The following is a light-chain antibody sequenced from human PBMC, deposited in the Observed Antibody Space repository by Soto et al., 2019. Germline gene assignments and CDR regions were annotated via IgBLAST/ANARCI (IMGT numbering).Light chain of an antibody. CDR1: QSVSNNY. V-gene: IGKV3-20*01. CDR2: GAS. J-gene: IGKJ4*01. Sequence: EIGLTQSPGTLSLSQGERATLSCRASQSVSNNYLAWYQQKPGQAPRLLIYGASNRATGIPGRFSGSGSGTDFTLTISRLEPEDFAVYYCQQYGSSPLTFGGGTKVDIK. CDR3: QQYGSSPLT.